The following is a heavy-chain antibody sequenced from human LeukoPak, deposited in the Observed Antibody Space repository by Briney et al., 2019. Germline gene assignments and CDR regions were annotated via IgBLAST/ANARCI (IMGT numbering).Heavy chain of an antibody. CDR1: GYTFTGYY. V-gene: IGHV1-2*02. J-gene: IGHJ4*02. CDR2: INPNSGGT. Sequence: ASVKVSCKASGYTFTGYYMHWVRLAPGQGLEWMGWINPNSGGTNYAQKFQGRVTMTRDTSISTAYMELSRLRSDDTAVYYCARDWGNGDYDPAFGYWGQGTLVTVSS. D-gene: IGHD4-17*01. CDR3: ARDWGNGDYDPAFGY.